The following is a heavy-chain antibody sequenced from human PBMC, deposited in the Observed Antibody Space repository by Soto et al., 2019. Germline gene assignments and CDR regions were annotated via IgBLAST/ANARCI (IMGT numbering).Heavy chain of an antibody. J-gene: IGHJ3*02. CDR3: ARFYRNYAFDI. V-gene: IGHV1-69*02. Sequence: QVQLVQSGAEVKKPGSSVKVSCKASGGTFSSYSISWVRQAPGQGLEWMGRIIPILGIANYAQKFQGRVTITADKSTSTAYMELSSLRSEDTAVYYCARFYRNYAFDIWGQGTMVTVSA. CDR2: IIPILGIA. D-gene: IGHD1-7*01. CDR1: GGTFSSYS.